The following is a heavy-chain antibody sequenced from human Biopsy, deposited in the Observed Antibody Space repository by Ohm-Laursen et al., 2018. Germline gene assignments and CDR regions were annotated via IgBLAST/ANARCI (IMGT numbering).Heavy chain of an antibody. CDR2: ISGNSDII. Sequence: SLRLSCSASGFTFSSYAMTWFRQAPGRGLEWVSTISGNSDIIYDTDSVKGRFTISRDNSKNTLYLLMNSLRADDTAVYYCAKGGYCTTSSCYMDLDYWGQGTLVTVSS. CDR3: AKGGYCTTSSCYMDLDY. CDR1: GFTFSSYA. J-gene: IGHJ4*02. V-gene: IGHV3-23*01. D-gene: IGHD2-2*02.